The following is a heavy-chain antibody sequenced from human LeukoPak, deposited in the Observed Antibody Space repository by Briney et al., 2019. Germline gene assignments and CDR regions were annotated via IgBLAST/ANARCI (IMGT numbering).Heavy chain of an antibody. CDR1: GPSISSGDYY. D-gene: IGHD1/OR15-1a*01. Sequence: SETLSLTCTVSGPSISSGDYYWIWIRQPPGKGLEWIGYIYYSGSTYYNPSLKSRLTMSLGTSKNQFSLKLSSVTAADTAGYYCARGTIYHPSNYWGQGTLVTVSS. J-gene: IGHJ4*02. CDR3: ARGTIYHPSNY. V-gene: IGHV4-30-4*08. CDR2: IYYSGST.